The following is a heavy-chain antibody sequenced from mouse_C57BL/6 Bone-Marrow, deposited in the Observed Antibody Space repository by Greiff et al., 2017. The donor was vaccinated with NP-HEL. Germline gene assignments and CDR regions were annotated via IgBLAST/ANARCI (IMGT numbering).Heavy chain of an antibody. CDR2: IYPGDGDT. D-gene: IGHD1-1*01. V-gene: IGHV1-82*01. CDR3: ARSGYYYGSSYWYFDV. J-gene: IGHJ1*03. CDR1: GYAFSSSW. Sequence: QVQLQQPGPELVKPGASVKISCKASGYAFSSSWMNWVKQRPGKGLEWIGRIYPGDGDTNYNGKFKGKATLTADKSSSTAYMQLSSLTSEDSAVYFCARSGYYYGSSYWYFDVWGTGTTVTVSS.